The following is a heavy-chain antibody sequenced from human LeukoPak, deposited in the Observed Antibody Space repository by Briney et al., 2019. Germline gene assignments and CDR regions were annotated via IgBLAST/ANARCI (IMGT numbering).Heavy chain of an antibody. Sequence: ASVKVSCKASGYTFTTYEIIWVRQAPGQGLEWMGWINTRSGNANYAHQFQGRVTMTTDTSTSTSYMELASLRFDDTAIYYCARNHLGLGLWGQGTLVTVSS. J-gene: IGHJ4*02. V-gene: IGHV1-18*01. CDR3: ARNHLGLGL. CDR1: GYTFTTYE. D-gene: IGHD3-16*01. CDR2: INTRSGNA.